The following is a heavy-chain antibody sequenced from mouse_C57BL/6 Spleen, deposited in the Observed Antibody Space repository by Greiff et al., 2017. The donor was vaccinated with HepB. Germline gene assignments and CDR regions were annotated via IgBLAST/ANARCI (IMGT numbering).Heavy chain of an antibody. Sequence: VKLQESGAELARPGASVKLSCKASGYTFTSYGISWVKQRTGQGLEWIGEIYPRSGNTYYNEKFKGKATLTADKSSSTAYMELRSLTSEDSAVYFCGGFYGSSYDYWGQGTTLTVSS. CDR1: GYTFTSYG. CDR3: GGFYGSSYDY. J-gene: IGHJ2*01. V-gene: IGHV1-81*01. CDR2: IYPRSGNT. D-gene: IGHD1-1*01.